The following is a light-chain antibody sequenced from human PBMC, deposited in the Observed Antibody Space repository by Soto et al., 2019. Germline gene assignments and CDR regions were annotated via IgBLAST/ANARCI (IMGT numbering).Light chain of an antibody. J-gene: IGLJ2*01. Sequence: QSVLTQPPSASGTPGQRVTIACSGSSSNIGSNYVYWYQQLPGTAPKLLIYSNNQRPSGVPDRFSGSKSGTSASLAISGLQSEDEADYHCSSWDDSLNAVVFGGGTKLTVL. V-gene: IGLV1-44*01. CDR1: SSNIGSNY. CDR2: SNN. CDR3: SSWDDSLNAVV.